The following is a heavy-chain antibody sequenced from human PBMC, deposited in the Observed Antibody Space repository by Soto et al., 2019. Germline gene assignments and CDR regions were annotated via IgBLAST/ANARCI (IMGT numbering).Heavy chain of an antibody. CDR2: IYPGDSDT. J-gene: IGHJ3*02. CDR3: ARSSSSSFGAFDI. V-gene: IGHV5-51*01. Sequence: GESLKLSCKGSGYSVTSYWIGWVRQMPGKGLEWMGIIYPGDSDTRYSPSFQGQVTISADKSISTAYLQWSSLKASDTAMYYCARSSSSSFGAFDIWGQGTMVTVSS. D-gene: IGHD6-6*01. CDR1: GYSVTSYW.